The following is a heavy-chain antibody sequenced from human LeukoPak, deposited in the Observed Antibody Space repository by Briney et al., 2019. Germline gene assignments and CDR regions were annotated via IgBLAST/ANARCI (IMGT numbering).Heavy chain of an antibody. D-gene: IGHD7-27*01. CDR2: IYYSGST. CDR3: ARDPGVLTGDNWFDP. J-gene: IGHJ5*02. Sequence: SETLSLTCAVYGGSFSGYYWSWIRQPPGKGLEWIGYIYYSGSTNYNPSLKSRVTISVDTSKNQFSLKLSSVTAADTAVYYCARDPGVLTGDNWFDPWGQGTLVTVSS. V-gene: IGHV4-59*01. CDR1: GGSFSGYY.